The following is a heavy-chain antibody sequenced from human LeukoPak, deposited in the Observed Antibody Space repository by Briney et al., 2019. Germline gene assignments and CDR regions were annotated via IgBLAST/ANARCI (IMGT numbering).Heavy chain of an antibody. CDR1: FSGNY. J-gene: IGHJ4*02. CDR3: ATSQIRLGLFDN. Sequence: ASVKVSCKASFSGNYFQWVRQAPGQGFEWIGCIDRNSGDTDYAQKFQGRVTMTRDTSSTTGYMELYGLRPDDTAIYYCATSQIRLGLFDNWGQGTLVFVSP. CDR2: IDRNSGDT. V-gene: IGHV1-2*02.